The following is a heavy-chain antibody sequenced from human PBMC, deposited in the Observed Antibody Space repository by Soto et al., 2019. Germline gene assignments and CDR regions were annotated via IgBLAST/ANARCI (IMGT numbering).Heavy chain of an antibody. D-gene: IGHD6-6*01. CDR3: AKGLGFSSSSWFDP. CDR1: GFIFRDYF. Sequence: PGGCLRLSLASSGFIFRDYFMSWVRQSPGKGLEWLSYISTSGDTIEYTDSVQGRFTMSRDNARNLVYLQMNSLRVDDTAVYYCAKGLGFSSSSWFDPWGQGTLVTASS. V-gene: IGHV3-11*01. CDR2: ISTSGDTI. J-gene: IGHJ5*02.